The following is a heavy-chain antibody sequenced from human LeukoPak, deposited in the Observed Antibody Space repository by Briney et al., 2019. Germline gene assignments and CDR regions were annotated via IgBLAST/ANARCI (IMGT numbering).Heavy chain of an antibody. Sequence: PGKSMRLSCAASGFTFSGYPIHWVRQAPGKGLKWVAVISYDGSNKYYADSVKGRFTISRDNSKNTLYLQMNSLRAEDTAVYYCAKDRSSSWYPYDYWGQGTLVTVSS. CDR1: GFTFSGYP. J-gene: IGHJ4*02. V-gene: IGHV3-30-3*02. D-gene: IGHD6-13*01. CDR3: AKDRSSSWYPYDY. CDR2: ISYDGSNK.